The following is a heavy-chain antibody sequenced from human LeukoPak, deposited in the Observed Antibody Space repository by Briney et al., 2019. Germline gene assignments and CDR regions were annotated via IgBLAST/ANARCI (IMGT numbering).Heavy chain of an antibody. CDR1: GFTFSSHG. J-gene: IGHJ1*01. CDR3: AKKGCTGGSCYSYFHH. CDR2: IWYDGSNK. D-gene: IGHD2-21*01. V-gene: IGHV3-30*02. Sequence: GGSLRLSCAASGFTFSSHGMHWVRQAPGKGLEWVAVIWYDGSNKYYADSVKGRFTISRDNSKNTLYLQMNSLRAEDTAVYYCAKKGCTGGSCYSYFHHWGQGTLVTVSS.